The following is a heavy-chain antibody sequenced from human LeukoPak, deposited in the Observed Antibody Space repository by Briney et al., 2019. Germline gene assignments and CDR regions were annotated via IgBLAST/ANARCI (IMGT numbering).Heavy chain of an antibody. CDR2: INTSGST. V-gene: IGHV4-61*02. CDR3: ARDGGSSGYYPYYFDY. Sequence: SETLSLTCTVSGGSISSGSYYWSWIRPPAGKGLEWIGRINTSGSTNYNPSLKSRVTMSVDTSKNQFSLKLSSVTAADTAVYYCARDGGSSGYYPYYFDYWGQGTLVTVSS. D-gene: IGHD3-22*01. CDR1: GGSISSGSYY. J-gene: IGHJ4*02.